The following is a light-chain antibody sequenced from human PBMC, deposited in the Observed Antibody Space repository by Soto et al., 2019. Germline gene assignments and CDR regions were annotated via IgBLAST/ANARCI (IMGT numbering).Light chain of an antibody. CDR3: RQAPHWPPT. CDR1: RSLVYSDGNAY. CDR2: KAS. J-gene: IGKJ1*01. Sequence: DVVMTQSLLSLPVTLGQPASISCRSSRSLVYSDGNAYLNWFQQRPGQSPRRLIYKASNRDSGVPVEFSGSRSAQDFTLQTSRVEAEDVGVYYCRQAPHWPPTFGRGTRVEIK. V-gene: IGKV2-30*01.